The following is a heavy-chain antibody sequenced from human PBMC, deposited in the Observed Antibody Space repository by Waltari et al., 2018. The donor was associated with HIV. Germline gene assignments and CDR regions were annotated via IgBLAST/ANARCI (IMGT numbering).Heavy chain of an antibody. CDR3: ARVPFASSWSADSFDV. Sequence: VQLEESGGGVVQPGRSRRLSCAASGFRVSDYGMHWVRQAPGKGLQWGAVIWYDGSKKEYSDSVKGRFTISKDNSKNTLFLQMNSLGVDDTAVYFCARVPFASSWSADSFDVWGPGTRITVSS. J-gene: IGHJ3*01. CDR2: IWYDGSKK. CDR1: GFRVSDYG. D-gene: IGHD6-13*01. V-gene: IGHV3-33*01.